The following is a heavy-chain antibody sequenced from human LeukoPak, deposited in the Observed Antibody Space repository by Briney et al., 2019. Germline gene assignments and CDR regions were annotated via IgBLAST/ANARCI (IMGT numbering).Heavy chain of an antibody. D-gene: IGHD2-21*02. CDR3: ARYRDGDCDISLDI. CDR1: GDSNSSDY. J-gene: IGHJ4*02. Sequence: SETLSLTCTVSGDSNSSDYWSWIRQPPGKGLEWIGFTNNRGTISYNPSLKSRLTISRDMSKNQFALKLSSVSAADTAVYYCARYRDGDCDISLDIWGQGTLVTVSS. CDR2: TNNRGTI. V-gene: IGHV4-59*08.